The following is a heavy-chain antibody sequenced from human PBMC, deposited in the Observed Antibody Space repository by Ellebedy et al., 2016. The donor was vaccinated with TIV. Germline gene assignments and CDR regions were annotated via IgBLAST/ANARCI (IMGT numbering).Heavy chain of an antibody. V-gene: IGHV3-30*04. D-gene: IGHD2-15*01. CDR2: ISSDGSHI. Sequence: GESLKISCAVSGFTLSNYAVYWVRHAPGKGLQWVTFISSDGSHINYADSVKGRFTISRDISTNTMYLQMNSLRAEDTALYFCARGRCSGANCHYFDYWGQGTVVTVSS. CDR3: ARGRCSGANCHYFDY. CDR1: GFTLSNYA. J-gene: IGHJ4*02.